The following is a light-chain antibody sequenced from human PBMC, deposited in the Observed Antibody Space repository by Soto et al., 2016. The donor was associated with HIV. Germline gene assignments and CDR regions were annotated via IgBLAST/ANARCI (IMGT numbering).Light chain of an antibody. Sequence: DIQMTQSPSSLSASVGDRVTITCRASQGIRNSLAWYQQKPGKAPNLLLYAASTLEGGVPSRFSGSGSGTEYTLTISSLEPEDFATYYCKQYYSTWWTFGQGTKVEVK. J-gene: IGKJ1*01. CDR2: AAS. V-gene: IGKV1-NL1*01. CDR1: QGIRNS. CDR3: KQYYSTWWT.